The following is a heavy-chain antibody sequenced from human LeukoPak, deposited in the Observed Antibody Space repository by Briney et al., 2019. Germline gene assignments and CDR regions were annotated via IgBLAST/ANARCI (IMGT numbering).Heavy chain of an antibody. CDR2: IYYSGST. Sequence: SETLSLTCTVSGGSISSSSYYWGWIRQPPGKGLEWIGSIYYSGSTYYNPYLKSRVTISVDTSKNQFSLKLSSVTAADTAVYYCARHRLIYDSSGYLPSYFDYWGQGTLVTVSS. V-gene: IGHV4-39*01. J-gene: IGHJ4*02. CDR1: GGSISSSSYY. CDR3: ARHRLIYDSSGYLPSYFDY. D-gene: IGHD3-22*01.